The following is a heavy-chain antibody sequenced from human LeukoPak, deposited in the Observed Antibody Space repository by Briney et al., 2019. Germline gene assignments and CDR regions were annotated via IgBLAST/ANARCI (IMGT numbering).Heavy chain of an antibody. CDR3: TIPAGAMTTVTTGDY. D-gene: IGHD4-17*01. J-gene: IGHJ4*02. V-gene: IGHV3-73*01. Sequence: GGSLRLSCAASGFTFSGSAIHWVRQASGKGLEWVGRIRSKAKSYATECTASVKGRFTISRDDSKNTAYLQMNSLKTEDTAMYYCTIPAGAMTTVTTGDYWGQGTLVTVSS. CDR1: GFTFSGSA. CDR2: IRSKAKSYAT.